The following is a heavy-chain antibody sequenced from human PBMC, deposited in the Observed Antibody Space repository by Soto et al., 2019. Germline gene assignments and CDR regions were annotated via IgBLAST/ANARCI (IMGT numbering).Heavy chain of an antibody. D-gene: IGHD4-17*01. CDR3: ANEIRPNDY. J-gene: IGHJ4*02. CDR1: GLTFSSHA. V-gene: IGHV3-23*01. CDR2: ISISGGNT. Sequence: EVQLLESGGGLVQPGGSLRLSCAASGLTFSSHAMSWVRQAPGKGLEWVSSISISGGNTYYADSVRGRFTISRDNSKNTLYLHMNSLTAEDTAIYYCANEIRPNDYWGQGTLVTVSS.